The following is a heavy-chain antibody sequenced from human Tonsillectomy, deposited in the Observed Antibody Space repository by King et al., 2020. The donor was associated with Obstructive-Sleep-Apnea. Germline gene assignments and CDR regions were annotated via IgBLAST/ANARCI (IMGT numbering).Heavy chain of an antibody. V-gene: IGHV3-30*18. CDR3: AKDEGGIDY. CDR2: ISYDGSNK. CDR1: VCTFSSYG. D-gene: IGHD3-16*01. Sequence: VQLVESGGGVVQPGRSLRLSCAASVCTFSSYGMHLVRPAPGKGLEGVAGISYDGSNKYYADSVKGRFTISRDNSKKPLYLQMNSLRAEDTAVYYCAKDEGGIDYWGQGTLVTVSS. J-gene: IGHJ4*02.